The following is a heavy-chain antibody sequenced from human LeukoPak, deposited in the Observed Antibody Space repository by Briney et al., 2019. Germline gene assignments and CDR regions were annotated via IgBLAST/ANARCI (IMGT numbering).Heavy chain of an antibody. CDR1: GGTFSSYA. CDR2: IIPIFGIA. J-gene: IGHJ3*02. D-gene: IGHD4-17*01. CDR3: ARAGLRGDAFDI. Sequence: VASVKDSCKASGGTFSSYAISWVRQAPGQGLEWMGRIIPIFGIANYAQKFQGRVTITADKSTSTAYMELSSLRSEDTAVYYCARAGLRGDAFDIWGQGTMVTVSS. V-gene: IGHV1-69*04.